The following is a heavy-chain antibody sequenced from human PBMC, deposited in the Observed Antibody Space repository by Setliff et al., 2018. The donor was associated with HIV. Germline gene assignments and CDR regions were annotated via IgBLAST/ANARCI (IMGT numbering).Heavy chain of an antibody. V-gene: IGHV1-18*01. CDR2: INTHSGYT. Sequence: ASVKVSCKASGYTFNNYGISWVRQAPGQGLEWMGWINTHSGYTNYAQNVQGRVTVTMDTSTSTAYMELRSLKSDDTAVYYCARDRRSAITFGGLNAVSISGMDVWGQGTTVTVSS. J-gene: IGHJ6*02. D-gene: IGHD3-16*01. CDR1: GYTFNNYG. CDR3: ARDRRSAITFGGLNAVSISGMDV.